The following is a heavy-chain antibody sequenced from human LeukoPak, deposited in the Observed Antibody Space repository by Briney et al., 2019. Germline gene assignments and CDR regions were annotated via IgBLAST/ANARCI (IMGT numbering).Heavy chain of an antibody. CDR3: ARYVVASACFDS. Sequence: GGSLRLSCAASGFTLSGYWMRWVRQAPGEGLVWVSRMNSDGTTTTYADSVRGRFTISRDNAKNTLYLQMNSLRADDTAVYYCARYVVASACFDSWGQGTLVTVSP. D-gene: IGHD2-21*01. CDR1: GFTLSGYW. CDR2: MNSDGTTT. V-gene: IGHV3-74*01. J-gene: IGHJ4*02.